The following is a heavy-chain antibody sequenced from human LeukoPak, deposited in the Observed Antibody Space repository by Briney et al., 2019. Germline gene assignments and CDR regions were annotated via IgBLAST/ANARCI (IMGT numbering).Heavy chain of an antibody. CDR2: IYSSGST. Sequence: GGSLRLSCAASGFTVSNNYMSWVRQAPGKGLEWVSLIYSSGSTDYAESVKGRFTISRDNSKNTLYLQMNSLRDEDTAVYYCARGGDIVGTSRSAFDIWGQGTMVTVSS. CDR3: ARGGDIVGTSRSAFDI. V-gene: IGHV3-53*01. D-gene: IGHD1-26*01. CDR1: GFTVSNNY. J-gene: IGHJ3*02.